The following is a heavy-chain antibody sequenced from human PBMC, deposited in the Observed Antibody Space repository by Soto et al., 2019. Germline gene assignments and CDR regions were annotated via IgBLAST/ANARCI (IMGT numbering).Heavy chain of an antibody. D-gene: IGHD5-18*01. CDR1: GGTFSSYA. CDR3: ARDLLEATSRYSYGPLDY. Sequence: GASVKVSCKASGGTFSSYAISWVRQAPGQGLEWMGGIIPIFGTANYAQKFQGRVTITADESTSTAYMELSSLRSEDTAVYYCARDLLEATSRYSYGPLDYWGQGTLVTVSS. V-gene: IGHV1-69*13. J-gene: IGHJ4*02. CDR2: IIPIFGTA.